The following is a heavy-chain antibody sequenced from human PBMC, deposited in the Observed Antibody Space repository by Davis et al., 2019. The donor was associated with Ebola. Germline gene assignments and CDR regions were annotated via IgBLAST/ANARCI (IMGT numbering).Heavy chain of an antibody. J-gene: IGHJ4*02. CDR3: ARGHNYAHEY. D-gene: IGHD4-11*01. CDR1: GFSFSNYG. Sequence: GESLKISCATSGFSFSNYGIHWVRQAPGKGLDWVAFIRYDGSRTQYADSVKGRFTISRDNAKNRLYLQMNSLRYDDTADYYCARGHNYAHEYWGQGTLVTVSS. V-gene: IGHV3-30*02. CDR2: IRYDGSRT.